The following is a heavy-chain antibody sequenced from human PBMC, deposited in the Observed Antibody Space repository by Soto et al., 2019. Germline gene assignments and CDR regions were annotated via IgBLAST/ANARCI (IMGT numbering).Heavy chain of an antibody. D-gene: IGHD6-6*01. V-gene: IGHV4-34*01. CDR2: INHSGST. CDR3: ARVRKLTYSSSSGRYNWFDP. CDR1: GGSFSGYY. J-gene: IGHJ5*02. Sequence: QVQLQQWGAGLLKPSETLSLTCAVYGGSFSGYYWSWIRQPPGKGLEWIGEINHSGSTNYNPSLKSRVTISVDTSKHQFSLKLSSVTAADTAVYYCARVRKLTYSSSSGRYNWFDPWGQGTLVTVSS.